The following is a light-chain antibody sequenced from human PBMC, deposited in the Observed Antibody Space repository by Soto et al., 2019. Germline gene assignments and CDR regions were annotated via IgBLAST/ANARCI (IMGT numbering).Light chain of an antibody. J-gene: IGKJ5*01. CDR2: GAY. CDR3: QQYNIWPPIT. CDR1: QSVSSN. V-gene: IGKV3-15*01. Sequence: EIVLTQSPGTLSSSPGERATLSCRASQSVSSNLAWYQQKPGQAPRLLIYGAYTRAAGVPARFSGSGSGTEFTLTITSLQSEDIALYYCQQYNIWPPITFGQGTRLEIK.